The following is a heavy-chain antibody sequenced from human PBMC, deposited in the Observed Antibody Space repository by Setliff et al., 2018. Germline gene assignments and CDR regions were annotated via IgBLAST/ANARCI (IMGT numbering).Heavy chain of an antibody. Sequence: SETLSLTCTVSGCSVRGYYWSWIRQPPGKGLEWIGSMYYSGDTNYNPSLKSRVTISVDTSKNQFSLELRSVTAADTAVYYCARLPPLHTPMALTFDYWGQGILVTVSS. CDR3: ARLPPLHTPMALTFDY. CDR1: GCSVRGYY. V-gene: IGHV4-59*08. CDR2: MYYSGDT. D-gene: IGHD5-18*01. J-gene: IGHJ4*02.